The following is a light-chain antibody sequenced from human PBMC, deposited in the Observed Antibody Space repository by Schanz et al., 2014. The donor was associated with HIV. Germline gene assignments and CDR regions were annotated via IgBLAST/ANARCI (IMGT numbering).Light chain of an antibody. CDR2: KAS. CDR3: QQYNNYRT. V-gene: IGKV1-5*03. J-gene: IGKJ1*01. Sequence: DIQMTQSPSTLSASVGDRVTIICRASQSISSWLAWYQQKPGKAPKLLIHKASSLESGVPSRFSGSGSGTEFTLTISSLQPDDFATYYCQQYNNYRTFGQGTKVEIK. CDR1: QSISSW.